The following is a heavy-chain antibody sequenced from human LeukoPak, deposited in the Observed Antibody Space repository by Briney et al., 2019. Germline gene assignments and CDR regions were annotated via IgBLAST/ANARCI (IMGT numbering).Heavy chain of an antibody. J-gene: IGHJ4*02. CDR1: GFTFSSYA. V-gene: IGHV3-30-3*01. CDR2: ISYDGSNK. CDR3: ASLPGEGY. Sequence: PGGSLRLSCAASGFTFSSYAMHWVRQAPGKGLEWVAVISYDGSNKYYADSVKGRFTISRDNSKNTLYLQMNSLRAEDTAVYYCASLPGEGYWGQGTLVTVSS.